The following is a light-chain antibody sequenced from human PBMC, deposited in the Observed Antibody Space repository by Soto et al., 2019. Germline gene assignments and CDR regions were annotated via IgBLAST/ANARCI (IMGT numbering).Light chain of an antibody. CDR3: QSYDNSLTGSVV. Sequence: QSVLTQPPSVSGAPGQRVTISCTGSSSNIGAGYDVHWYQQLPGTAPKLLIYGNSHRPSGVPDRFSGSKSGTSASLAITGPQAVDEADYYFQSYDNSLTGSVVFGGGTKLTVL. J-gene: IGLJ2*01. V-gene: IGLV1-40*01. CDR2: GNS. CDR1: SSNIGAGYD.